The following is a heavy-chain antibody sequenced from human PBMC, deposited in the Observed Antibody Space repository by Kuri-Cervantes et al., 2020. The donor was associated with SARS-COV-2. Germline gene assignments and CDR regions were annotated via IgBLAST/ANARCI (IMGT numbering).Heavy chain of an antibody. D-gene: IGHD6-13*01. CDR1: GFTFDDYT. Sequence: GESLKISCAASGFTFDDYTMHWVRQAPGKGLECVSLISWDGDYTSYADSVKGRFTISRDNSKNSLYLQMNSLRAEDTALYYCAKDIGIAAAGIDAFDIWGQGTMVTVSS. CDR2: ISWDGDYT. V-gene: IGHV3-43*01. CDR3: AKDIGIAAAGIDAFDI. J-gene: IGHJ3*02.